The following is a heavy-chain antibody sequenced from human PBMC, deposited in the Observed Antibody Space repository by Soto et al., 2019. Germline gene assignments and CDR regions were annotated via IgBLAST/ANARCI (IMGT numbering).Heavy chain of an antibody. J-gene: IGHJ4*02. CDR3: ARAARQLVARD. Sequence: QVQLVQSGAEVKKPGASWRVSCRDCGYPLTSYFIHWVRQPPGQGLEWMGIINLSGGSTSYAQKFQGRVTMTRDTSTSTVYMELSSLRSEDTAVYYCARAARQLVARDWGQGTLVTVSS. CDR1: GYPLTSYF. CDR2: INLSGGST. V-gene: IGHV1-46*01. D-gene: IGHD6-6*01.